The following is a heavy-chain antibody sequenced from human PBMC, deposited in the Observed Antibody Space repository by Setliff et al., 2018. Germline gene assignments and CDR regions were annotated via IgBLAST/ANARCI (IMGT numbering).Heavy chain of an antibody. V-gene: IGHV3-11*03. Sequence: PGGSLRLSCEGSGFIFSNYFMSWFRQAPGKGLEWLSYVTTTGGFTKEADSVRGRFSVSRDNSKKSVYLQINDLRAEDTALYFCAKGGDWDDQRYAFDIWGQGTMVTVSS. D-gene: IGHD1-1*01. CDR1: GFIFSNYF. CDR3: AKGGDWDDQRYAFDI. J-gene: IGHJ3*02. CDR2: VTTTGGFT.